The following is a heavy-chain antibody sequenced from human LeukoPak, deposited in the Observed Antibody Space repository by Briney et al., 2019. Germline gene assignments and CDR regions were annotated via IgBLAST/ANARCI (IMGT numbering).Heavy chain of an antibody. CDR1: GFTFNTYT. CDR3: ARDRGDASSSWYLSDPYYYYMDV. V-gene: IGHV3-21*01. Sequence: GGSLRLSCAASGFTFNTYTMNWVRQAPGKGLEWVSSITASSTAIYSADSVKGRFTISRDNAKNFLYLQMNSLRAEDTAVYYCARDRGDASSSWYLSDPYYYYMDVWGKGTTVTISS. CDR2: ITASSTAI. D-gene: IGHD6-13*01. J-gene: IGHJ6*03.